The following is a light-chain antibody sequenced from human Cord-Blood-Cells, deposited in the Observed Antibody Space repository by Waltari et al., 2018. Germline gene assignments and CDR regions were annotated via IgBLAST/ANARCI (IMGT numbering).Light chain of an antibody. Sequence: QSVLTQPPSASGTPGQRVTISCSGSSSNIGSNTVNWYQQVPGTAPKPLIYSNNQRPSGVPDRFSGSKAGTSASLAISGLQSEDEADYYCAAWDDSLNGPVFGGGTKLTVL. CDR2: SNN. J-gene: IGLJ3*02. CDR3: AAWDDSLNGPV. CDR1: SSNIGSNT. V-gene: IGLV1-44*01.